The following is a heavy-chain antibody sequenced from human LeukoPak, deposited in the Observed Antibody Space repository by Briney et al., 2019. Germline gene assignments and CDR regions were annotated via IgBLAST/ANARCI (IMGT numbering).Heavy chain of an antibody. CDR1: GYTFTSYG. CDR2: ISAYNGNT. Sequence: GASVKVSCKASGYTFTSYGISWVRQAPGQGLEWMGWISAYNGNTNYAQKLQGRVTMTTDTSTSTAYMELRSLRSDDTAVYYCARGIAVAGTIESAFDIWGQGTMVTVSS. CDR3: ARGIAVAGTIESAFDI. V-gene: IGHV1-18*01. J-gene: IGHJ3*02. D-gene: IGHD6-19*01.